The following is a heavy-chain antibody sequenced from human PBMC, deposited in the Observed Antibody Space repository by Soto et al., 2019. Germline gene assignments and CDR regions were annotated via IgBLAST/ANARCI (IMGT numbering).Heavy chain of an antibody. J-gene: IGHJ4*02. CDR2: IRSKTDGGTT. CDR3: TTVRHSSSWYRFPTDYYFDY. V-gene: IGHV3-15*01. Sequence: EVQLVESGGGLVKPGGSLRLSCAASGFTFSNAWMSWVRQAPGKGLEWVGRIRSKTDGGTTDYAAPVKGRFTISRDDSKNTLYLQMNSLKTEDTAVYYCTTVRHSSSWYRFPTDYYFDYWGQGTLVTVSS. CDR1: GFTFSNAW. D-gene: IGHD6-13*01.